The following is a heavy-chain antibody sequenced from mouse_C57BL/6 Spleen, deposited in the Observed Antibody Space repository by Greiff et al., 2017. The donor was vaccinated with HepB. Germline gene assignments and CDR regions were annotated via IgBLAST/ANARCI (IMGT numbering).Heavy chain of an antibody. D-gene: IGHD2-1*01. J-gene: IGHJ1*03. CDR1: GYTFTSYW. Sequence: QVQLQQPGAELVKPGASVKLSCKASGYTFTSYWMHWVKQRPGQGLEWIGMIHPNSGSTNYNEKFKSKATLTVDKSSSTAYMQLSSLTSEDSAVYYCARDYGNRGYFDVWGTGTTVTVSS. CDR2: IHPNSGST. V-gene: IGHV1-64*01. CDR3: ARDYGNRGYFDV.